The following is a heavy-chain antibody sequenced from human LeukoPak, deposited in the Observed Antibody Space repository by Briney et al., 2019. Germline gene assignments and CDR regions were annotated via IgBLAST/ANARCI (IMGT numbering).Heavy chain of an antibody. J-gene: IGHJ6*02. Sequence: PSETLSLTCTISGGSISSISYYWGWIRQPPGKGLEWIGSIYYTGSTYYNPSLKSRVTISVDTSKDQFSLKLSSVTAADTAVYYCASPGYSSSWYRHYYYYGMDVWGQGTTVTVSS. CDR3: ASPGYSSSWYRHYYYYGMDV. V-gene: IGHV4-39*01. CDR1: GGSISSISYY. CDR2: IYYTGST. D-gene: IGHD6-13*01.